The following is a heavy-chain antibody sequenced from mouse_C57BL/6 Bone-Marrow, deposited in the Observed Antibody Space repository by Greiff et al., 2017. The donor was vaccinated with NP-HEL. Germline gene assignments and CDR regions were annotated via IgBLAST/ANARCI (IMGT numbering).Heavy chain of an antibody. CDR2: IYPGGGYT. V-gene: IGHV1-63*01. Sequence: ESGAELVRPGTSVKMSCKASGYTFTNYWIGWAKQRPGHGLEWIGDIYPGGGYTNYNEKFKGKATLTADKSSSTAYMQFSSLTSEDSAIYYCASRLHWYFDVWGTGTTVTVSS. CDR1: GYTFTNYW. CDR3: ASRLHWYFDV. J-gene: IGHJ1*03. D-gene: IGHD2-2*01.